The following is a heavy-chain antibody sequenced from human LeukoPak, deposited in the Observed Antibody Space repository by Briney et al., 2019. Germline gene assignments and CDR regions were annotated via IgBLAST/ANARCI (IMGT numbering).Heavy chain of an antibody. CDR3: AKGHYYGSGSLDY. CDR1: GFTFSSYG. V-gene: IGHV3-23*01. CDR2: IGGRDGST. J-gene: IGHJ4*02. D-gene: IGHD3-10*01. Sequence: GGSLRLSRAASGFTFSSYGMSWVRQAPGKGLEWVSAIGGRDGSTYYADSVKGRFTISRDNSKNTLYVQMNSLRAEDMAVYYCAKGHYYGSGSLDYWGQGTLVTVSS.